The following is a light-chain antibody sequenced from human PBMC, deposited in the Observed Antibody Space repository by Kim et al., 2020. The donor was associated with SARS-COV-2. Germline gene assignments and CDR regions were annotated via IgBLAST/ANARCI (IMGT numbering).Light chain of an antibody. Sequence: SVSPGQTASITCSGDKLGDKYACWYQQKPGQSPVLVIYQDSKPPSGIPERFSGSNSGNTATLTISGTQAMDEADCYCQAWDSSTVVFGGGTQLTVL. CDR3: QAWDSSTVV. CDR1: KLGDKY. CDR2: QDS. V-gene: IGLV3-1*01. J-gene: IGLJ2*01.